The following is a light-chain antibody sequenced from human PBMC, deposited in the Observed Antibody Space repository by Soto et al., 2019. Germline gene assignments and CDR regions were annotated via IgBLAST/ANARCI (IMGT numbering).Light chain of an antibody. Sequence: QSVLTQPPSASASLGASVKLTCTLSSGHNSYAIAWHQQQPEQGPRYLMKLNSDGSHSKGDGIPDRFSGSSSGAERYLTISSLQSEDEDDYYCQTWSTDIRVFGGGTKLTVL. CDR3: QTWSTDIRV. CDR1: SGHNSYA. V-gene: IGLV4-69*01. J-gene: IGLJ3*02. CDR2: LNSDGSH.